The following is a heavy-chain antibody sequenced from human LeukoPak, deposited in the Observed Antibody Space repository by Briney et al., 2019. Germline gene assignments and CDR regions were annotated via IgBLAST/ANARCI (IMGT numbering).Heavy chain of an antibody. CDR2: ISGDAGRT. D-gene: IGHD4/OR15-4a*01. Sequence: GGSLRLSCAASGFTVSSNYMSWVRQAPGKGLEWVSGISGDAGRTYYADSVKGRFTIYRDNSKNTLYLQMNSLRAEDTAVYYCARRAGAYSHPYDYWGQGTLVTVSS. CDR1: GFTVSSNY. CDR3: ARRAGAYSHPYDY. J-gene: IGHJ4*02. V-gene: IGHV3-53*01.